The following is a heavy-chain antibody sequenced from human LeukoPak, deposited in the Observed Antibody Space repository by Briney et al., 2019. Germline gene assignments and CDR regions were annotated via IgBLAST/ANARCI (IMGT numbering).Heavy chain of an antibody. D-gene: IGHD6-13*01. J-gene: IGHJ5*02. CDR3: ARQGYSSSWYSTYNWFDP. CDR2: INHSGST. V-gene: IGHV4-34*01. CDR1: GGSFSGYY. Sequence: SETLSLTCAVYGGSFSGYYWSWIRQPPGKGLEWIGEINHSGSTNYNPSLKSRVTISVDTSKNQFSLKLSSVTAADTAVYYCARQGYSSSWYSTYNWFDPWGQGTLVTVSS.